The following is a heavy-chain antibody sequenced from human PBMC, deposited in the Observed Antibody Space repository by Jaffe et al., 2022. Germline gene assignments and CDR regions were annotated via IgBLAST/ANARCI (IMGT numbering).Heavy chain of an antibody. CDR3: ARRRSGWYGAFDY. J-gene: IGHJ4*02. Sequence: QLQLQESGPGLVKPSETLSLTCTVSGGSISSSSYYWGWIRQPPGKGLEWIGSIYYSGSTYYNPSLKSRVTISVDTSKNQFSLKLSSVTAADTAVYYCARRRSGWYGAFDYWGQGTLVTVSS. CDR1: GGSISSSSYY. V-gene: IGHV4-39*01. CDR2: IYYSGST. D-gene: IGHD6-19*01.